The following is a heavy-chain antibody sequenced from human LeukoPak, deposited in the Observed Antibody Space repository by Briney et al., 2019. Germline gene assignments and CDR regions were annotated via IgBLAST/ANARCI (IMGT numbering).Heavy chain of an antibody. V-gene: IGHV3-23*01. J-gene: IGHJ4*02. CDR1: GFIFNTNG. CDR2: IAGGDEST. CDR3: ARGVYWSLDY. Sequence: GGSLRLSCAISGFIFNTNGMNWVRQSPGKGLEWLATIAGGDESTYYADSVKGRFAISRVNSKNTVFLHMNSLRVEDTAVYYCARGVYWSLDYWGQGTPVTVSS. D-gene: IGHD1-1*01.